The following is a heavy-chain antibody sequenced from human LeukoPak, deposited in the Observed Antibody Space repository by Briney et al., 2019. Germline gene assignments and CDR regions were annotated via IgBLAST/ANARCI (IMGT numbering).Heavy chain of an antibody. V-gene: IGHV1-46*01. Sequence: GASVKVSCKASGYTFTSYYMHWVRQAPGQGLEWMGIINPSGGSTSYAQKFQGRVTMTRDTSTSTVYMELSSLRPEDTAVYYCARDLRIAAAGTRRQVPGYWGQGTLVTVSS. CDR2: INPSGGST. CDR1: GYTFTSYY. J-gene: IGHJ4*02. D-gene: IGHD6-13*01. CDR3: ARDLRIAAAGTRRQVPGY.